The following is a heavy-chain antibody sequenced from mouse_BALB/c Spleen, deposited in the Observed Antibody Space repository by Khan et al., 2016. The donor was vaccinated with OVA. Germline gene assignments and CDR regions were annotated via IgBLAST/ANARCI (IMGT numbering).Heavy chain of an antibody. CDR3: ARGYYGDPFAY. V-gene: IGHV5-4*02. CDR1: GFTFSDYY. CDR2: ISDGGSYT. Sequence: EVELVESGGGLVKPGGSLKLSCAASGFTFSDYYMYWVRQTPEKRLEWVATISDGGSYTYYPDSVKGRFTISRDDAQNNLYLQMNSLKSEDTAMYYCARGYYGDPFAYWGQGTLVTVSA. D-gene: IGHD2-13*01. J-gene: IGHJ3*01.